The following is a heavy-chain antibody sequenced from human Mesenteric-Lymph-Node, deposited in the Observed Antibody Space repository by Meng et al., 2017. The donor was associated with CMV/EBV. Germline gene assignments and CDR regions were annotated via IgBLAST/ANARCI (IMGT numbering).Heavy chain of an antibody. CDR1: GYNFTNYW. J-gene: IGHJ6*02. D-gene: IGHD2-2*01. CDR2: IYPGDSDT. CDR3: ARWDCSGTSCYGNFFYYYGMDV. V-gene: IGHV5-51*01. Sequence: GESLKISCQGSGYNFTNYWIVWLRQVPGKGLEWMGIIYPGDSDTRYSPSFQGQVTISADKSISTAYLQWSSLKASDTAMYYCARWDCSGTSCYGNFFYYYGMDVWGQGTTVTVSS.